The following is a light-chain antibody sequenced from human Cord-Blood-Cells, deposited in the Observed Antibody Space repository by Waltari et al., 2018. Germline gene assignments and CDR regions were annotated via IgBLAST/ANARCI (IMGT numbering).Light chain of an antibody. Sequence: DIQMTQSPSSLSASVGDRVTITCRASQSISSYFNWYQQKPGKAPKLLLYAASSLQSGVPSRCRGSGSGTDFTLTISSLQPEDFATYYCQQSYSTPHTFGQGTKLEIK. CDR2: AAS. J-gene: IGKJ2*01. CDR3: QQSYSTPHT. V-gene: IGKV1-39*01. CDR1: QSISSY.